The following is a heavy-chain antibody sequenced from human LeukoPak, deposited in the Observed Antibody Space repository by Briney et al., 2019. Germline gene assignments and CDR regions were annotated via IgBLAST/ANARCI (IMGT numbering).Heavy chain of an antibody. CDR3: AKPPGYSSGWFDY. CDR1: GFTFSSYA. V-gene: IGHV3-23*01. D-gene: IGHD6-19*01. J-gene: IGHJ4*02. CDR2: ISGSGGST. Sequence: GGSLRLSCAAAGFTFSSYAMSWVRQAPGKGLEWVSAISGSGGSTYYADSVKGRFTISRDNSKNTLYLQMNSLRAEDTAVYYCAKPPGYSSGWFDYWGQGTLVTVSS.